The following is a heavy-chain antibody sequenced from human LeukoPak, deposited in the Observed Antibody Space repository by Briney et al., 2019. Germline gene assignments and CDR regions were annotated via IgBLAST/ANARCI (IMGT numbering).Heavy chain of an antibody. CDR2: INHSGST. CDR3: ARGPHDY. V-gene: IGHV4-34*01. J-gene: IGHJ4*02. Sequence: SETLSLTCAVYGGSFSGYYWSWIRQPPGKGLEWIGEINHSGSTNYNPSLESRVTISVDTSKNQFSLKLSSVTAADTAVYYCARGPHDYWGQGTLVTVSS. CDR1: GGSFSGYY.